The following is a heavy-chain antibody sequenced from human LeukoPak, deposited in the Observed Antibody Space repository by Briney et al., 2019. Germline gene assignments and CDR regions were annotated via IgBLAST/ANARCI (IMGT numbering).Heavy chain of an antibody. Sequence: GGSLRLSCAASGFPFSDYAMTWVRQTPGKGLEWVSVISGGGDSVDYADSMKGRFTISRDNSKNTLYLQMYSLRAEDTALYYCAKLGYTGTLCYANYWGQGTLVTVSS. CDR1: GFPFSDYA. CDR3: AKLGYTGTLCYANY. D-gene: IGHD2-2*01. CDR2: ISGGGDSV. J-gene: IGHJ4*02. V-gene: IGHV3-23*01.